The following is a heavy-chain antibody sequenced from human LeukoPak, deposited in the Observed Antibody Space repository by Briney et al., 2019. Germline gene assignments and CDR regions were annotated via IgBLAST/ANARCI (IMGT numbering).Heavy chain of an antibody. CDR1: GFTVSSNY. Sequence: GGSLRLSCAASGFTVSSNYMSWVRQAPGKGLEWVSVIFSGGSTYYADSVKGRFTISRDNSKNTLYLQMNSLRAEDAAVYYCARENDMGYCSGGRCYKGYNAMDVWGQGTTVTVSS. J-gene: IGHJ6*02. CDR2: IFSGGST. V-gene: IGHV3-53*01. CDR3: ARENDMGYCSGGRCYKGYNAMDV. D-gene: IGHD2-15*01.